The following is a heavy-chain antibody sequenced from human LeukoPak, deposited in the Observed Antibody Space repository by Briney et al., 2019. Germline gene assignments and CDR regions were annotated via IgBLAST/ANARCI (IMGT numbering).Heavy chain of an antibody. J-gene: IGHJ6*03. Sequence: PGGSLRLSCAASGFTFSSYAMSWVRQAPGKGLEWVSAISGSGGSTYYADSVKGRFTISRDNSKNTLYLQMNSLRAEDTAVYYCAKDSTRGLKLIAGFRYYYYYMDVWGKGTTVTVSS. V-gene: IGHV3-23*01. CDR2: ISGSGGST. CDR3: AKDSTRGLKLIAGFRYYYYYMDV. CDR1: GFTFSSYA. D-gene: IGHD6-13*01.